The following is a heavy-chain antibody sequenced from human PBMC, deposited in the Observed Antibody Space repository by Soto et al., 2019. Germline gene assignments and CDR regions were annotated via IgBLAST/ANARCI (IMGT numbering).Heavy chain of an antibody. CDR1: GFTFSSYG. J-gene: IGHJ3*02. V-gene: IGHV3-30*18. Sequence: QVQLVESGGGVVQPGRSLRLSCAASGFTFSSYGMHWVRQAPGKGLEWVAVISYDGSNKYYADSVKGRFTISRDNSKNTLYLQMNSLRAEDTAVYYCAKDTVRYFDLLGSYDASDIWGQGTMVTVSS. CDR3: AKDTVRYFDLLGSYDASDI. D-gene: IGHD3-9*01. CDR2: ISYDGSNK.